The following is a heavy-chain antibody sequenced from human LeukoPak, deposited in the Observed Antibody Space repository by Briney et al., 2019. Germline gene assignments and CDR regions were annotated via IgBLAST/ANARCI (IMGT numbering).Heavy chain of an antibody. J-gene: IGHJ4*02. CDR3: ARWDDGLDY. CDR2: MYYSGST. CDR1: GDSISSSGYY. V-gene: IGHV4-39*01. Sequence: SETLSLTCTVSGDSISSSGYYWGWLRQPPGKGLDWIGSMYYSGSTYHNPSLKSRVTISVDTSKNQFSLKLSSVTAADTAVYYCARWDDGLDYWGQGTLVTVSS. D-gene: IGHD1-26*01.